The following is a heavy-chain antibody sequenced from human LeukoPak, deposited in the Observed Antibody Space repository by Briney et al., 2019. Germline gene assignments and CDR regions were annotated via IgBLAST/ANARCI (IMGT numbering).Heavy chain of an antibody. CDR2: INHSGST. CDR3: ARGRSYYYGSGSYPN. Sequence: LETLSLTCAVYGGSFSGYYWSWIRQPPGKGLEWIGEINHSGSTNYNPSLKSRVTISVDTSKNQFSLKLSSVTAADTAVYYCARGRSYYYGSGSYPNWGQGTLVTVSS. V-gene: IGHV4-34*01. CDR1: GGSFSGYY. J-gene: IGHJ4*02. D-gene: IGHD3-10*01.